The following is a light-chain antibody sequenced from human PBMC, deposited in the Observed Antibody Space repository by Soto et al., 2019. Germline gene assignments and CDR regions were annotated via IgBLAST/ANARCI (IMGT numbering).Light chain of an antibody. J-gene: IGKJ1*01. CDR2: NIS. CDR3: MQATHSPWA. Sequence: DVVMTQTPLSSPVTLGQSASISCRSSQSLVHRDGNTYLSWLHQRPGQPPRLLIYNISHRFSGVPDRFSGCGAGTDFTLRITRVEAEDVGVYYCMQATHSPWAFGQGTKVEIK. CDR1: QSLVHRDGNTY. V-gene: IGKV2-24*01.